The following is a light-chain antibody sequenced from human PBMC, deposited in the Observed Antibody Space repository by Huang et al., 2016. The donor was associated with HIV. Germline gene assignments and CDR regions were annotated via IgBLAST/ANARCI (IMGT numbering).Light chain of an antibody. J-gene: IGKJ4*01. Sequence: IVLTQSPATLSWYPGERVTLSCRASQSVGNYIAWYQQHPGQSPKLLIYDTSKRTTGTPVRVSGSWSGTGFTLTISSRQSEDFAVYYCQQRSSGVTFGGGTKVQVK. CDR2: DTS. CDR1: QSVGNY. CDR3: QQRSSGVT. V-gene: IGKV3-11*01.